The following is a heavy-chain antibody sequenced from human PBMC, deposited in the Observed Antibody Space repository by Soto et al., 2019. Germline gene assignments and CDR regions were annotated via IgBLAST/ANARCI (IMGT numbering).Heavy chain of an antibody. D-gene: IGHD3-16*01. CDR3: AREGGESSDGLYYFDS. V-gene: IGHV4-30-4*01. CDR2: IYYSGNT. Sequence: SETLSLTCTVSGGSTSSDNYWRWIRQPPGKGLEWIGHIYYSGNTDYNPSLKSRLAISIDTSKNQFSLKLSSVTAADTAVYFCAREGGESSDGLYYFDSWGQGSLVTVSS. CDR1: GGSTSSDNY. J-gene: IGHJ4*02.